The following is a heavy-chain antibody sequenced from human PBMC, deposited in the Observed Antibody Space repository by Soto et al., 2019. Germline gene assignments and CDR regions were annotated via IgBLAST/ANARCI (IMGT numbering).Heavy chain of an antibody. Sequence: EVQLAESGGGLVQPGGSLRLSCAASGFTFNRYYMTWVRQAPGKGPEWVASINENGSQKYYVDSVKGRFTISRDNPKSSLALQMNGRRAEDTAVYYCVRDVGYGDFWGQGPLVTVSS. CDR1: GFTFNRYY. D-gene: IGHD5-18*01. V-gene: IGHV3-7*01. CDR3: VRDVGYGDF. J-gene: IGHJ4*02. CDR2: INENGSQK.